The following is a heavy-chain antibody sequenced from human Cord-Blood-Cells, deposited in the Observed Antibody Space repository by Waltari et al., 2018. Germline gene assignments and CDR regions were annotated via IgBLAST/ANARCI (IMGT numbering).Heavy chain of an antibody. V-gene: IGHV1-69*02. Sequence: QVQLVQSGAEVKKPGSSVKVSCKASGGTFSSYTISWVRQAPGQGLEWMGRNIPILSIANYAQKFQGRVTITADKSTSTAYMELSSLRSEDTAVYYCARKNLDGDAFDIWGQGTMVTVSS. CDR3: ARKNLDGDAFDI. CDR1: GGTFSSYT. J-gene: IGHJ3*02. D-gene: IGHD1-7*01. CDR2: NIPILSIA.